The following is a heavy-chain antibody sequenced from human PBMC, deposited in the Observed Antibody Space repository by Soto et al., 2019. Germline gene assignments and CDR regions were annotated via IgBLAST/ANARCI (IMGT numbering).Heavy chain of an antibody. D-gene: IGHD3-10*01. V-gene: IGHV1-2*04. CDR3: ARGRGSFSAFDI. CDR2: INPNSGDT. CDR1: GYTFTGYY. J-gene: IGHJ3*02. Sequence: GSVKVSCKASGYTFTGYYMHWVRQAPGQGLEWMGGINPNSGDTNYAQKFEGWVTMTRDTSISTAYLELTRLTSDGTAVYYCARGRGSFSAFDIWGQGTMVTVSS.